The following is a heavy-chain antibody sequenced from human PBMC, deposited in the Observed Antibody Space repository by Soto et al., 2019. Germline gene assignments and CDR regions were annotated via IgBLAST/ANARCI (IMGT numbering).Heavy chain of an antibody. Sequence: GGSLRLSCAASRFTFSSYSMNWVRQAPGMGLEKVSSISSSSSYIYYADTVKGRFTISRDNAKNSLYLQMNSLRAEDTAVYYCAADILTGYYCLVYWGQGTLVTVSS. D-gene: IGHD3-9*01. V-gene: IGHV3-21*01. CDR1: RFTFSSYS. CDR3: AADILTGYYCLVY. CDR2: ISSSSSYI. J-gene: IGHJ4*02.